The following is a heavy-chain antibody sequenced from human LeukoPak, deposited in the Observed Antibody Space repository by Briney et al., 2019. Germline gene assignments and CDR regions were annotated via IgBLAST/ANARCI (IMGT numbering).Heavy chain of an antibody. CDR1: GFTFSSYG. CDR2: ISCDGSNK. Sequence: PGGSLRLSCAASGFTFSSYGMHWVRQAPGKGLERVAVISCDGSNKYYADSAKGRFTISRDNSKNTLYLQMNSLRAEDTAVYHCASVPMVRGVIGTFDIWGQGTMVTVSS. V-gene: IGHV3-30*03. D-gene: IGHD3-10*01. CDR3: ASVPMVRGVIGTFDI. J-gene: IGHJ3*02.